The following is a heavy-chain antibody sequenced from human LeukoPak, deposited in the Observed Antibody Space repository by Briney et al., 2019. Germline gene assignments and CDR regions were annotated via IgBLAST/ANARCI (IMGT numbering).Heavy chain of an antibody. Sequence: SETLSLTCTVSGGSISSYYWTRIRQPPGKGLEWIGYIYYSGSTNYNPSLKSRVTISVDTSKNQFSLKLSSVTAADTAVYYCARGSGWYIFWGQGTLVTVSS. D-gene: IGHD6-19*01. V-gene: IGHV4-59*01. CDR1: GGSISSYY. CDR3: ARGSGWYIF. CDR2: IYYSGST. J-gene: IGHJ4*02.